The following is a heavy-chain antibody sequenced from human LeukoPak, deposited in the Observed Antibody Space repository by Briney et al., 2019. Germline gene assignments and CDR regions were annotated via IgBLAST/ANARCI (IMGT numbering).Heavy chain of an antibody. CDR3: ARESKLFFGETR. CDR2: IYVTGTT. D-gene: IGHD3-10*01. V-gene: IGHV4-61*02. J-gene: IGHJ4*02. CDR1: DDSISSGSYY. Sequence: SRTLSLTCTVSDDSISSGSYYWSWIRQPAGKGLEWIGRIYVTGTTNYNLSLKSRVTISINTSKMQFSLKLRSVTVEDTGVYYCARESKLFFGETRWGQGTLVTVSS.